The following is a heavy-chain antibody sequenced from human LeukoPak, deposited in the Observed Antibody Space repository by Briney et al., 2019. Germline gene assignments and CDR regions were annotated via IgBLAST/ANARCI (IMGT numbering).Heavy chain of an antibody. Sequence: KPGGALILSCSASGFTFSSYSMNSVRQAPGKGLEWVSSISSSSNHIYYADSVRGQFTISRDNAKNSLYLQMNSLGAEAKTVYYCARDALGPYGTAVAGTLDFDYWGQGTLDTVFS. J-gene: IGHJ4*02. D-gene: IGHD6-19*01. CDR1: GFTFSSYS. CDR2: ISSSSNHI. V-gene: IGHV3-21*01. CDR3: ARDALGPYGTAVAGTLDFDY.